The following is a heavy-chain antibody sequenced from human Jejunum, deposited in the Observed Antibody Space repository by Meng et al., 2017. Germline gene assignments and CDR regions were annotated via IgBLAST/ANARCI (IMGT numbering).Heavy chain of an antibody. CDR1: GGSVSSAGYQ. CDR3: ARDHMGSLDY. J-gene: IGHJ4*02. V-gene: IGHV4-61*08. Sequence: QVDPGELGPGLWRPSETPSLIWSVSGGSVSSAGYQWGWIRQPPGKGLEWIGYASTNYNPSLKSRVTISVDTSKNQFSLRLTSVTAADTAVYYCARDHMGSLDYWGQGILVTVSS. CDR2: AST. D-gene: IGHD3-16*01.